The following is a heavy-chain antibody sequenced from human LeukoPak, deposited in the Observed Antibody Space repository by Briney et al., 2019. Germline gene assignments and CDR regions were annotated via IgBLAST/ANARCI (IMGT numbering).Heavy chain of an antibody. CDR1: GFTFSSYG. V-gene: IGHV3-30*02. CDR3: ARDRGDAFDI. Sequence: GGSLRLSCAASGFTFSSYGMHWVRQAPGKGLEWVAFIRYDGSNKYYADSVKGRFTISRDNSKNTLYLQMNSLRAEDTAVYYCARDRGDAFDIWGQGTMVTVSS. J-gene: IGHJ3*02. CDR2: IRYDGSNK.